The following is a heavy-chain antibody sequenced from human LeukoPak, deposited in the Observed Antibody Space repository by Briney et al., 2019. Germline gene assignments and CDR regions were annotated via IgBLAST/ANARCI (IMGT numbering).Heavy chain of an antibody. CDR1: GGSISNSY. V-gene: IGHV4-4*07. CDR3: PRPRSTSGWDGDFDY. D-gene: IGHD6-19*01. CDR2: IYTSGST. J-gene: IGHJ4*02. Sequence: SETLSLTCTVSGGSISNSYWSWIRQPAGKGLEWIGRIYTSGSTNYNPSLKSRVTMSVDTSKNQFSLNLSSVTSGDSAVYYCPRPRSTSGWDGDFDYWGQGTLVTVSS.